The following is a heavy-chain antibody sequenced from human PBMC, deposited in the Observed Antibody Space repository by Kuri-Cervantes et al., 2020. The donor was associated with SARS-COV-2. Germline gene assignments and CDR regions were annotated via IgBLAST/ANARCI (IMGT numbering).Heavy chain of an antibody. CDR1: GGTFSSYA. CDR2: IIPILGTA. V-gene: IGHV1-69*04. Sequence: SVKVSCKASGGTFSSYAISWVRQAPGQGLEWMGRIIPILGTANYAQKFQGRVTMTEDTSTDTAYMELSSLRSEDTAVYYCATAYCGGDCYSRADPFDIWGQGTMVTVSS. CDR3: ATAYCGGDCYSRADPFDI. D-gene: IGHD2-21*01. J-gene: IGHJ3*02.